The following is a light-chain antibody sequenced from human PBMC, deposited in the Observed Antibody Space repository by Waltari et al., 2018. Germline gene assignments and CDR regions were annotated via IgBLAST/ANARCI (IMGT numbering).Light chain of an antibody. CDR1: DDNIGKNT. J-gene: IGLJ1*01. CDR2: NDN. CDR3: ASWHNSMNAYV. V-gene: IGLV1-44*01. Sequence: QSVLTQPPSVSGAPGQGVTISCSGSDDNIGKNTVNCYQQLPGTAPRFLISNDNQRPSGVPDRFSGSKSGTSASLAISGLQSEDEADYYCASWHNSMNAYVFGTGTKVTVL.